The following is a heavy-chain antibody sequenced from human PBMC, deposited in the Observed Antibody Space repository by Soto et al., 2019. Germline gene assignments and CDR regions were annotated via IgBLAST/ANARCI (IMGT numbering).Heavy chain of an antibody. CDR3: AKKVNSGSGSQYFDY. CDR1: GFTFSSYS. CDR2: FRTSGDGGTT. D-gene: IGHD3-10*01. Sequence: GGSRRLSCAASGFTFSSYSMSGVRQAPGKGLEWVSGFRTSGDGGTTYYADSVKGRFTISRDNSKNTLFLQMNSLRAEDTAIYYCAKKVNSGSGSQYFDYWGQGTLVTVSS. V-gene: IGHV3-23*01. J-gene: IGHJ4*02.